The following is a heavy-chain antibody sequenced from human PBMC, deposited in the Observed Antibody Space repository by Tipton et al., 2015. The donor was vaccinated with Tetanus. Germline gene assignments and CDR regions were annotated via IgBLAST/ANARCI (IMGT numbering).Heavy chain of an antibody. CDR3: ARDRGDYIYYGMDV. J-gene: IGHJ6*02. CDR2: IDPNSGGT. D-gene: IGHD3-22*01. Sequence: QLVQSGAELEKPGASVKVSCKASGYTFTGYYIYWVRQAPGQGLEWMGWIDPNSGGTNYAQKFQGRVTMTRDTSISTAYMELSSLRSDDTAVYYCARDRGDYIYYGMDVWGPGTTVTVS. CDR1: GYTFTGYY. V-gene: IGHV1-2*02.